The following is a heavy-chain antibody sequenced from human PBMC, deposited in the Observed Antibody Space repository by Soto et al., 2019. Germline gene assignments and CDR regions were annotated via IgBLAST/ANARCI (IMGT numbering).Heavy chain of an antibody. D-gene: IGHD4-17*01. CDR1: GFTFSSYA. J-gene: IGHJ5*01. V-gene: IGHV3-23*01. CDR2: ITASGGRT. Sequence: GGSLRLSCTASGFTFSSYAMTWVRQAPGRRLEGVSGITASGGRTFYADSVKGRFTISRDNSRSTLYLQMNSLRAEDTAVYYCAKDTRYADYVRWFDSWGQGTLVTVSS. CDR3: AKDTRYADYVRWFDS.